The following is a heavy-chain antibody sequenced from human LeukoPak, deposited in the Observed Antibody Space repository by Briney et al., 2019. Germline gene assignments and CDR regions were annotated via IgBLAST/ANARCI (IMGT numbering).Heavy chain of an antibody. D-gene: IGHD3-10*01. CDR3: ARDQRNYYGSGSYYGLYYYYGMDV. V-gene: IGHV3-30-3*01. Sequence: GGSLRLSCAASGFTFSSYAMHWVRQAPGKGLEWVAVISYDGSNKYYADSVKGRFTISRDNSKNTLYLQMNSLRAEDTAVYYCARDQRNYYGSGSYYGLYYYYGMDVWGQGTTVTVSS. J-gene: IGHJ6*02. CDR1: GFTFSSYA. CDR2: ISYDGSNK.